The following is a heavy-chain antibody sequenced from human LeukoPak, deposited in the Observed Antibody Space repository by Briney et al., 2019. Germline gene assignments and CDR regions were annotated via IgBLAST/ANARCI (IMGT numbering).Heavy chain of an antibody. CDR3: AREGATRGSWFDY. D-gene: IGHD1-26*01. CDR2: IKQDGSEK. V-gene: IGHV3-7*01. CDR1: GFTFSSYW. J-gene: IGHJ4*02. Sequence: GGSLRLSCAAFGFTFSSYWMSWVRQAPGKGLEWVANIKQDGSEKYYVDSVKGRFTISRDNAKNSLYLQMNSLRAEDTAVYYCAREGATRGSWFDYWGQGTLVTVSS.